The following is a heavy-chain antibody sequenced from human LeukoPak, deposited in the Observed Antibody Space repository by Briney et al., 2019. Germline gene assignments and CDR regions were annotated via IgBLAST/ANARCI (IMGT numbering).Heavy chain of an antibody. CDR1: GYTFIGYY. Sequence: GASVKVSCKASGYTFIGYYMHWVRQAPGQGLEWMGWINPNSGGTNYAQKFQGRVTMTRDTSISTVYMELSRLRSDDTAVYYCARGDYYDSSGYLAYWGQGTLVTVSS. CDR3: ARGDYYDSSGYLAY. D-gene: IGHD3-22*01. J-gene: IGHJ4*02. CDR2: INPNSGGT. V-gene: IGHV1-2*02.